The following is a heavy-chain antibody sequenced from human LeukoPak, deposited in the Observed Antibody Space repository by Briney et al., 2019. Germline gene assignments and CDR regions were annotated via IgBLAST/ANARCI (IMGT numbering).Heavy chain of an antibody. Sequence: GESLKISCKGSGYIINNYWISWVRQMPGKGLEGMGIIYPADSDIRYSPSFQGQVTISADKSISTAYLQWSSLKASDTAMYYCARQEYCSGGSCYTWFDPWGQGTLVTVSS. CDR1: GYIINNYW. CDR2: IYPADSDI. V-gene: IGHV5-51*01. CDR3: ARQEYCSGGSCYTWFDP. D-gene: IGHD2-15*01. J-gene: IGHJ5*02.